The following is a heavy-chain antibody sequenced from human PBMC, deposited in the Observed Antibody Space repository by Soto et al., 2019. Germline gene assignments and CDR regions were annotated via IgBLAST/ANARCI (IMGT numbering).Heavy chain of an antibody. CDR2: ISSSSSYI. D-gene: IGHD5-18*01. CDR1: GFTFSSYS. CDR3: ARAPGDTATLFDY. V-gene: IGHV3-21*01. J-gene: IGHJ4*02. Sequence: EVQLVESGGGLVKPGGSLRLSCAASGFTFSSYSMNWVRQAPGKGLEWVSSISSSSSYIYYADSVKGRFTISRDNAKNSLYLQMNSLRAEDTAVYYCARAPGDTATLFDYWGQGTLVTVSS.